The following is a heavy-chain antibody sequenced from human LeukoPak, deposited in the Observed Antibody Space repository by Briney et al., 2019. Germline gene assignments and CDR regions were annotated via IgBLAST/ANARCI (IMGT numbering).Heavy chain of an antibody. CDR3: VGASGD. V-gene: IGHV3-15*01. J-gene: IGHJ4*02. CDR1: GFAFNNAW. Sequence: GGSLRLSCAASGFAFNNAWMSWVRQAPGKGLEWVGRIKSKTDGGTTDYAAPVKGRFTISRDDSKNTIYLQLNSLKIEDTGVYYCVGASGDWGQGTLVTVSS. D-gene: IGHD1-26*01. CDR2: IKSKTDGGTT.